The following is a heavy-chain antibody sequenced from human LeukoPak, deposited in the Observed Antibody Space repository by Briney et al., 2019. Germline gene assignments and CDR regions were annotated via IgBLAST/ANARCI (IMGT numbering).Heavy chain of an antibody. CDR3: APGGPGYYFDY. CDR2: ISGSGGRT. Sequence: GGSLRLSCAASGFTSSSYTMSWVRQAPGKGLEWVSAISGSGGRTYYADSVKGRFTISRDNSMNTLYLQMNSLRAEDTAVYYCAPGGPGYYFDYWGQGTLVTVSS. V-gene: IGHV3-23*01. CDR1: GFTSSSYT. J-gene: IGHJ4*02. D-gene: IGHD3-10*01.